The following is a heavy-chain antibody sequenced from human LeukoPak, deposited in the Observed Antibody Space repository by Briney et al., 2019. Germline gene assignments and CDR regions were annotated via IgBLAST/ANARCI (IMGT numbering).Heavy chain of an antibody. D-gene: IGHD5-18*01. Sequence: ASVKVSCKASEYTFTGYYVHWVRQAPGQGLEWMGWINPNSGGTNYAQKFQGRVTMTRDTSISTAYMELSRLRSDDTAVYYCAGPLDTVDAFDIWGQGTMVTVSS. J-gene: IGHJ3*02. CDR1: EYTFTGYY. V-gene: IGHV1-2*02. CDR2: INPNSGGT. CDR3: AGPLDTVDAFDI.